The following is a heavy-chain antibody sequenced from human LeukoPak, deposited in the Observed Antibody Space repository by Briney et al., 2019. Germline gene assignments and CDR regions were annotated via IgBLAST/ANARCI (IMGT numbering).Heavy chain of an antibody. CDR3: ARQDGISILRVVN. D-gene: IGHD3-10*01. Sequence: GESLKISCKGSGYSFTNYWIAWVRQMPGKGLEGMGIIYPGDSDTRYSPSFQGQVTISADKSISPAYLQWSSLKASDTAMYYCARQDGISILRVVNWGQGTLVTVSS. V-gene: IGHV5-51*01. CDR2: IYPGDSDT. J-gene: IGHJ4*02. CDR1: GYSFTNYW.